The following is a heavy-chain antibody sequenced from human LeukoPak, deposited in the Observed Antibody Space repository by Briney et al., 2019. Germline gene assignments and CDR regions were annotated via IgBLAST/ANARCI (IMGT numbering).Heavy chain of an antibody. CDR3: ARGNPRFRFVVVPAAKSWFDP. CDR1: GGSFSGYY. Sequence: SETLSLNCAVYGGSFSGYYWSWIRQPPGKGLEWIGEINHSGSTNYNPSLKSRVTISVDTSKNQFSLKLSSVTAADTAAYYCARGNPRFRFVVVPAAKSWFDPWGQGTLVTVSS. J-gene: IGHJ5*02. CDR2: INHSGST. V-gene: IGHV4-34*01. D-gene: IGHD2-2*01.